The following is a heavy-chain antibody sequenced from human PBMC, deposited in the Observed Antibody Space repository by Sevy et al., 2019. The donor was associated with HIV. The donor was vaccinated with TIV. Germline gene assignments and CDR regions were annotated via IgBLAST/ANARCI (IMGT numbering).Heavy chain of an antibody. Sequence: ASVKVSCKASGYTFTSYGISWVRQAPGQGLEWMGWISAYNGNTNYAQKLQGRVTMTTDTSTSTAYMELRSLGSDDTAVYYCARSHDEQLEDYFDYWGQGTLVTVSS. CDR2: ISAYNGNT. D-gene: IGHD6-13*01. CDR3: ARSHDEQLEDYFDY. CDR1: GYTFTSYG. J-gene: IGHJ4*02. V-gene: IGHV1-18*01.